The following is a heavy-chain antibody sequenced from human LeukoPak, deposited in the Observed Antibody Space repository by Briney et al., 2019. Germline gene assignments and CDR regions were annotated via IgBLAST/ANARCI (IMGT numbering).Heavy chain of an antibody. CDR2: INPNSGGT. CDR3: ARASYDFWSGYPTEAFDI. V-gene: IGHV1-2*02. D-gene: IGHD3-3*01. Sequence: ASVKVSCKASGGTFSSYAISWVRQAPGQGLEWMGWINPNSGGTNYAQKFQGRVTMTRDTSISTAYMELSRLRSDDTAVYYCARASYDFWSGYPTEAFDIWGQGTMVTVSS. J-gene: IGHJ3*02. CDR1: GGTFSSYA.